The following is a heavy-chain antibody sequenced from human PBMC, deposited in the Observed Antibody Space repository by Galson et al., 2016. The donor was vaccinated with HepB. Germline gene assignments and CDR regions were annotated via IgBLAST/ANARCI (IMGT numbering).Heavy chain of an antibody. J-gene: IGHJ4*02. CDR1: GYSISSGYY. V-gene: IGHV4-38-2*02. Sequence: SETLSLTCTVSGYSISSGYYWVWIRQPPGKDLEWIGSIYHSGTTYYNPSLKGRVTLSLDTSKNQFSLNLSSVTAADTAVYYCARDMEAAAGSLDVDYWGQGTLVTVSS. D-gene: IGHD6-13*01. CDR2: IYHSGTT. CDR3: ARDMEAAAGSLDVDY.